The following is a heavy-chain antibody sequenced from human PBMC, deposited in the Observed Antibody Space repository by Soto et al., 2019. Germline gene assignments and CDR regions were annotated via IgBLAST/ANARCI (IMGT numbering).Heavy chain of an antibody. D-gene: IGHD1-26*01. CDR3: TRRLGASFDY. CDR1: GFTFSGSA. J-gene: IGHJ4*02. CDR2: IRSKANSYAT. V-gene: IGHV3-73*01. Sequence: HPGGSLRLSCAASGFTFSGSAMHWVRQASGKGLEWVGRIRSKANSYATAYAASVKGRFTISRDDSKNTAYLQMNSLKIEDTAVYYCTRRLGASFDYWGQGTQVTVSS.